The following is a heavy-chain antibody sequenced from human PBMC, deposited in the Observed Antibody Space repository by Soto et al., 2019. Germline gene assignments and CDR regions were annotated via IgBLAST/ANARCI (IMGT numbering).Heavy chain of an antibody. D-gene: IGHD1-26*01. Sequence: GGSLRLSCAASGFTFSSYSMNWVRQAPGKGLEWVSSISSSSSYIYYADSVKGRFTISRDNAKNSLYLQMNSLRAEDTAVYYCARAWWDSHYFDYWGQGTLVTVSS. CDR3: ARAWWDSHYFDY. CDR1: GFTFSSYS. CDR2: ISSSSSYI. J-gene: IGHJ4*02. V-gene: IGHV3-21*01.